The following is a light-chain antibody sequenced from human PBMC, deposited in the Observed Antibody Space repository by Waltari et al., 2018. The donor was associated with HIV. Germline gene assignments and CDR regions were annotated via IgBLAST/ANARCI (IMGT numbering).Light chain of an antibody. CDR3: QQYNTFST. CDR1: QNINSW. CDR2: KTS. J-gene: IGKJ1*01. V-gene: IGKV1-5*03. Sequence: DIQMTQSPSTLSASIGARVTITCRASQNINSWLAWYQQKPGKAPKLLIYKTSSLESGVPSRFSGSRAGTEFTLTISSLQPDDFATYYCQQYNTFSTFGQGTKVEIK.